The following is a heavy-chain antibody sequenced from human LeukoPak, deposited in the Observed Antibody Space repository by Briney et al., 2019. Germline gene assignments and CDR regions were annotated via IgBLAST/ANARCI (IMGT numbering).Heavy chain of an antibody. CDR3: ARDRDDFWSGYSYGMDV. V-gene: IGHV4-4*07. CDR2: IYNSGSN. CDR1: GHSISRYY. Sequence: SETLSLTCTVSGHSISRYYWSWLRQPAGKGLEWLGRIYNSGSNNYNPSLKSRVTMSVDTSKDQFSLKLSSVTAADTAVYYCARDRDDFWSGYSYGMDVWGQGTTVTVSS. D-gene: IGHD3-3*01. J-gene: IGHJ6*02.